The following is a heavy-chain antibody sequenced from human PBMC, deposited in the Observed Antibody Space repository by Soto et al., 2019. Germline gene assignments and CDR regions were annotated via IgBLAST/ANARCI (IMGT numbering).Heavy chain of an antibody. V-gene: IGHV4-39*01. CDR1: GGSISGSNYY. CDR3: ARRPGAYYEFWSGYYTYFDY. J-gene: IGHJ4*02. Sequence: QLQLQESGPGLVKPSETLSLTCTVSGGSISGSNYYWGWIRQPPEKGLEWIGSIYYSGSTYYNPSLKSRITISVDTSKNQFSLKLSSVTAADTAVYYCARRPGAYYEFWSGYYTYFDYWGQGTLVTVSS. D-gene: IGHD3-3*01. CDR2: IYYSGST.